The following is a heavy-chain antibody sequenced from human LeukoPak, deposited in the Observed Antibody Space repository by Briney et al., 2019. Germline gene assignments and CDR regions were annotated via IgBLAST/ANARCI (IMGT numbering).Heavy chain of an antibody. CDR2: MNPNSGNT. V-gene: IGHV1-8*01. CDR3: ARGNSKRYCSGGSCYWFDP. D-gene: IGHD2-15*01. CDR1: GYTFTSYD. Sequence: ASVKVSCTASGYTFTSYDIYWVRQATGQGFEWMGWMNPNSGNTGYVQKFQGRVIMTRNTSISTAYMELSSLRSEDTAVYYCARGNSKRYCSGGSCYWFDPWGQGTLVTVSS. J-gene: IGHJ5*02.